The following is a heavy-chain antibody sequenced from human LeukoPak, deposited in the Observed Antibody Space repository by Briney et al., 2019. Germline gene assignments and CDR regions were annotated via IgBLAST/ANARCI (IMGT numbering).Heavy chain of an antibody. Sequence: ETLSLTCAVYGGSFSGYYWSWVRQAPGKGLEWVSAISGSGGSTYYADSVKGRFTISRDNSKNTLYLQMNSLRAEDTAVYYCAKVLHYGSGSYDYWGQGTLVTVSS. V-gene: IGHV3-23*01. CDR1: GGSFSGYY. CDR3: AKVLHYGSGSYDY. CDR2: ISGSGGST. J-gene: IGHJ4*02. D-gene: IGHD3-10*01.